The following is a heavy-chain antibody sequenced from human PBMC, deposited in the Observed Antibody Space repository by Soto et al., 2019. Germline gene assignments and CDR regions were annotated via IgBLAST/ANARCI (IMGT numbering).Heavy chain of an antibody. CDR2: ISSDSTYT. J-gene: IGHJ6*02. V-gene: IGHV3-48*03. CDR3: ARDSTGSGLDYGMDV. CDR1: GFTFISYE. Sequence: WGSLRLSCAASGFTFISYEMNCVRQSPLKGLEWVSYISSDSTYTNSADSVKGRFTISRDNAKNSLYLQMDSLRVEDTAVYYCARDSTGSGLDYGMDVWGQGTTVTVSS. D-gene: IGHD3-10*01.